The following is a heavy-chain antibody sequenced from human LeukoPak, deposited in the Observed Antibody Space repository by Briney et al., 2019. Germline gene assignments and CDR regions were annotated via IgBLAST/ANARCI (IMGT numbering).Heavy chain of an antibody. V-gene: IGHV4-59*08. Sequence: PSETLSLTCTVSGGSISSYYWSWIRDPPQEGLECSGYIYYSGSTNYNPSFKSRVTLFVDTSKDQFSLKLSSVTAADTAVYYCATLYGGNSGWYFDLWGRGTLVTVSS. CDR1: GGSISSYY. D-gene: IGHD4-23*01. CDR3: ATLYGGNSGWYFDL. J-gene: IGHJ2*01. CDR2: IYYSGST.